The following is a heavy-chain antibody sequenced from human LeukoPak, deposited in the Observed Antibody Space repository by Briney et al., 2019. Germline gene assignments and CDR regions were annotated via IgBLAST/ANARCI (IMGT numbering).Heavy chain of an antibody. V-gene: IGHV1-18*01. CDR1: GYTFTSYG. CDR3: AVYYDSSGYHDY. D-gene: IGHD3-22*01. J-gene: IGHJ4*02. Sequence: ASVKASCKASGYTFTSYGISWVRQAPGQGLEWMGWISAYNGNTNYAQKLQGRVTMTTDTSTSTAYMELRSLRSDDTAVYYCAVYYDSSGYHDYWGQGTLVTVSS. CDR2: ISAYNGNT.